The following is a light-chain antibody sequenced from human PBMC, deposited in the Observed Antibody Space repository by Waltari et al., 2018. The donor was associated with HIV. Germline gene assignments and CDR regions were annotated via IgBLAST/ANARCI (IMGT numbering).Light chain of an antibody. CDR1: TSNIGSNT. Sequence: QSVLTQPPSASGTPGPRVTISCSGSTSNIGSNTVNWYQQLPGTAPKLLIYSTNQRPSGVLDRFSGSKSGTSASLAISGLQSEDEADYYCATWDDSLNGLVFGGGTKLTVL. J-gene: IGLJ2*01. CDR3: ATWDDSLNGLV. V-gene: IGLV1-44*01. CDR2: STN.